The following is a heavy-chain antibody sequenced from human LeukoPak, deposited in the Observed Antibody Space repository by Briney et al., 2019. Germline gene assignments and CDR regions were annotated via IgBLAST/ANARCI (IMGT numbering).Heavy chain of an antibody. Sequence: GGSLRLSCAASGFTFSSYSMNWVRQAPGKGLEWVSSISSSSSYIYYADSVKGRFTISRDNAKNSLYLQMNSLRAEETAVYYRARGLRIVLMVYSSFNWFDPWGQGTLVTVSS. J-gene: IGHJ5*02. V-gene: IGHV3-21*01. CDR1: GFTFSSYS. CDR3: ARGLRIVLMVYSSFNWFDP. CDR2: ISSSSSYI. D-gene: IGHD2-8*01.